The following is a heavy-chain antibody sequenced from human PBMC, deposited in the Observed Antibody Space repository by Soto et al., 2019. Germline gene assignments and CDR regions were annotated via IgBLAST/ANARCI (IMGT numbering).Heavy chain of an antibody. J-gene: IGHJ4*02. V-gene: IGHV1-3*01. CDR2: INAGNGNT. CDR1: GYTFTGYA. D-gene: IGHD6-19*01. Sequence: ASVKVSCKASGYTFTGYAMHWVRQAPGQRLEWMGWINAGNGNTKYSQKFQGRVTITRDTSASTAYMELSSLRSEDTAVFYCARAVAVPADFDYWGQGTLVTVS. CDR3: ARAVAVPADFDY.